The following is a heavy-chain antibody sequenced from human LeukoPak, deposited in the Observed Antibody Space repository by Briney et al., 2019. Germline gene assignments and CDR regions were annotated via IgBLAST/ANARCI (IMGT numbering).Heavy chain of an antibody. CDR3: ARITVTTYYYYYYGMDV. V-gene: IGHV1-8*02. J-gene: IGHJ6*02. Sequence: ASVKVSCKASGYTFTGYYMHWVRQAPGQGLEWMGWINPNSGNTGYAQKFQGRVTMTRNTSISTAYMELSSLRSEDTAVYYCARITVTTYYYYYYGMDVWGQGTTVTVSS. CDR2: INPNSGNT. D-gene: IGHD4-17*01. CDR1: GYTFTGYY.